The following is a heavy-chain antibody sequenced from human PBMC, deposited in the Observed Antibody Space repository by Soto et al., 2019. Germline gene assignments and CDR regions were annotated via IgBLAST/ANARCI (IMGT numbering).Heavy chain of an antibody. CDR2: MNPGSGDT. CDR3: ARMATFGSLNWFDR. CDR1: GYRSTNND. D-gene: IGHD3-16*01. J-gene: IGHJ5*02. Sequence: GSVEASSKASGYRSTNNDSSWVRKATGQGLEWMGWMNPGSGDTGYAQKFHGRVTMTRDISTATAYMELSSLRSDDTATYYCARMATFGSLNWFDRWGQGTMVTVSS. V-gene: IGHV1-8*01.